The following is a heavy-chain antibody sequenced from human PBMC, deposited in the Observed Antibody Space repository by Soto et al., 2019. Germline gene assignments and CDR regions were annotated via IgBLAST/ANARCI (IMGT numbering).Heavy chain of an antibody. J-gene: IGHJ1*01. CDR3: VRGAGWLTEH. CDR1: GDSISNYF. CDR2: IGDRGTT. D-gene: IGHD5-12*01. Sequence: SETLSLTCTVSGDSISNYFWMWVRQPPGKGLQWIAYIGDRGTTDFNPALKSRVSISIDTSKMQFSLKLNFMTAADTAVYYCVRGAGWLTEHWGPGTLVTVSS. V-gene: IGHV4-59*01.